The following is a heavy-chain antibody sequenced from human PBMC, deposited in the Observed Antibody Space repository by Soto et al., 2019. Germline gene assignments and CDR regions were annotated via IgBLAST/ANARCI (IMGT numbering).Heavy chain of an antibody. D-gene: IGHD3-10*01. CDR2: IIPIIGTP. CDR1: GGTFRNHV. CDR3: ARDLEFRDGNISHLDY. J-gene: IGHJ4*02. V-gene: IGHV1-69*13. Sequence: ASVKVSCKASGGTFRNHVFNWVRQAPGQGLEWMGGIIPIIGTPNYAQKFQGRVTITADASTNTVYLEVSSLRSQDTAVYYCARDLEFRDGNISHLDYWGQGTLVTVSS.